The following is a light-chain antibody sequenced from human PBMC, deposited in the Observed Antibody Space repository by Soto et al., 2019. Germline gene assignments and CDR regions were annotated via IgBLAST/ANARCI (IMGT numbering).Light chain of an antibody. Sequence: QSALTQPASVSGSPEQSITISCTGTSSDVGAYNLVSWYQQHPGKAPKLIIYEGSKRPSGISRRFSGSKSDNTASLTISGLRAEDEAHYHCCSYAGSRTFVFGGGTKVTVL. CDR3: CSYAGSRTFV. J-gene: IGLJ3*02. CDR1: SSDVGAYNL. V-gene: IGLV2-23*01. CDR2: EGS.